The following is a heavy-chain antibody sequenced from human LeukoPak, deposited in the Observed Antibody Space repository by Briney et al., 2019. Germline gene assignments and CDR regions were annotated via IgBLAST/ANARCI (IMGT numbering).Heavy chain of an antibody. CDR2: IKQDGSQK. Sequence: PGGSLRLSCAASGFTFNNYWMSWVRQAPGKGLQWVANIKQDGSQKFYVDSVKGRFTISRDNTKKSLYLQMNSLRAEDTAMYYCARAHYSGSLGYWGQGTLVTVSS. J-gene: IGHJ4*02. D-gene: IGHD1-26*01. CDR1: GFTFNNYW. CDR3: ARAHYSGSLGY. V-gene: IGHV3-7*04.